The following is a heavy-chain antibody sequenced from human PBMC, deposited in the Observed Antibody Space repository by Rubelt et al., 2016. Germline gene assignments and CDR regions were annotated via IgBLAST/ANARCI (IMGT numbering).Heavy chain of an antibody. CDR3: AGRGSSSSLCS. D-gene: IGHD6-13*01. J-gene: IGHJ5*02. CDR1: GYTFSSYD. Sequence: QVQLVQSGADVKKPGASVKVSCKASGYTFSSYDVNWVRQATGQGLEWVVWMNPNSGNTGYAQKFQRRVTMTRNTSISTAYMELSSLTSEDTAGYYCAGRGSSSSLCSWGQGILVTVSS. V-gene: IGHV1-8*01. CDR2: MNPNSGNT.